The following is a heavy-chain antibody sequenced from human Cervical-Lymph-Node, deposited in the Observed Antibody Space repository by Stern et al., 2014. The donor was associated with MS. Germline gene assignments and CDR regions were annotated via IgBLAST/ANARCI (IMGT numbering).Heavy chain of an antibody. CDR3: ARGSDT. J-gene: IGHJ5*02. CDR1: GFTFSSSW. CDR2: IKEAGSET. V-gene: IGHV3-7*01. D-gene: IGHD2-15*01. Sequence: VQLVESGGGLVQPGGSLRLSCAASGFTFSSSWINWVRQAPGKGLEWVANIKEAGSETYYVDSVKGRFTISRDNAKNSLYLQMNSLRAEDTAVYYCARGSDTWGQGTLVTVSS.